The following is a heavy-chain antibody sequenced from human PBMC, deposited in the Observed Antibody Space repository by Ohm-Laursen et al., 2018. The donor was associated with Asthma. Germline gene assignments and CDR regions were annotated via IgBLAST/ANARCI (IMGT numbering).Heavy chain of an antibody. D-gene: IGHD4-17*01. V-gene: IGHV4-31*03. CDR3: ARATEGTVTFDY. J-gene: IGHJ4*02. CDR1: GGSISSGGYY. Sequence: TLSLTCTVSGGSISSGGYYWSWIRQHPGKGLEWIGYIYYSGSTYYNPSLKSRVTISVDTSKNQFSLKLSSVTAADTAVYYCARATEGTVTFDYWGQGTLVTVSS. CDR2: IYYSGST.